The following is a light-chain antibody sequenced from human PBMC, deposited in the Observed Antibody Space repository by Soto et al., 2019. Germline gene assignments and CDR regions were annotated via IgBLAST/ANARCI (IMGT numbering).Light chain of an antibody. CDR1: QSVSSD. Sequence: EIVMTQSPATLSVSPGERATLSCRASQSVSSDLAWYHQKPGQAPRLLIYGASTRATGIPARFSGSGSGTEFTLTINSLQSKDFAVYYCQQYNNWPRTFGQGTKVEIK. CDR2: GAS. J-gene: IGKJ1*01. CDR3: QQYNNWPRT. V-gene: IGKV3-15*01.